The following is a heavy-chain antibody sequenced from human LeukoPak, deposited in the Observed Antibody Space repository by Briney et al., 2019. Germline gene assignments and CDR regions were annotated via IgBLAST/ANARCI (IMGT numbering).Heavy chain of an antibody. J-gene: IGHJ4*02. D-gene: IGHD1-26*01. Sequence: GGSPRLSCAASGFTFSTYNMNWVRQAPGKGLEWVSHITSSSTNIYYADSVKGRFTISRDNAKNALSLQMNSLRDEDTAVYYCATSGNYYLKYWGQGTLVTVSS. CDR2: ITSSSTNI. V-gene: IGHV3-48*02. CDR3: ATSGNYYLKY. CDR1: GFTFSTYN.